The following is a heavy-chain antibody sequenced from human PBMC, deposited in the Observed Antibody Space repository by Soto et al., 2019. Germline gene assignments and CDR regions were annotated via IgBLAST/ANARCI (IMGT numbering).Heavy chain of an antibody. V-gene: IGHV4-31*03. Sequence: SEPLSLTCTVAGGSISSGGYYWSWIRKHPGKGLEWIGYIYYSESTYYNPSLKSRVTISVDTSKNQFSLKLSSVTAADTAVYYCARGSSLPTHTSHYYYFDYWGQGTLVTVSS. CDR3: ARGSSLPTHTSHYYYFDY. CDR2: IYYSEST. J-gene: IGHJ4*02. D-gene: IGHD1-26*01. CDR1: GGSISSGGYY.